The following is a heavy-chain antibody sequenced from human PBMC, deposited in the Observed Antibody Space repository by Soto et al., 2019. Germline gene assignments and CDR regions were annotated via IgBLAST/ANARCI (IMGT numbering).Heavy chain of an antibody. Sequence: ASVKVSCKASGYTFTSYAMHWVRQAPGQRLEWMGWINAGNGNTKYSQKFQGRVTITRDTSASTAYMELSSLRSEDTAVYYCATSALPIRFWEWLPAFDVWGQGTMVTVSS. CDR3: ATSALPIRFWEWLPAFDV. J-gene: IGHJ3*01. D-gene: IGHD3-3*01. CDR1: GYTFTSYA. CDR2: INAGNGNT. V-gene: IGHV1-3*01.